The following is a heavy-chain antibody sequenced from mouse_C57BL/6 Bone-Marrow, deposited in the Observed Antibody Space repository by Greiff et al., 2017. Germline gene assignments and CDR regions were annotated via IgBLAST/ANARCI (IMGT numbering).Heavy chain of an antibody. CDR3: TVIPGAY. D-gene: IGHD2-1*01. CDR2: IDPENGDT. V-gene: IGHV14-4*01. CDR1: GFNIKDDY. J-gene: IGHJ3*01. Sequence: VQLKQSGAELVRPGASVKLSCTASGFNIKDDYMHWVKQRPEQGLEWIGWIDPENGDTEYASKFQGKATITADTSSNTAYLQLSSLTSEDTAVYYCTVIPGAYWGQGTLVTVSA.